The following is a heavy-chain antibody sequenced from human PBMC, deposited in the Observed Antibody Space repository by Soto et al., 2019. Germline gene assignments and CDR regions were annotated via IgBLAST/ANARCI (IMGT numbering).Heavy chain of an antibody. V-gene: IGHV3-74*01. J-gene: IGHJ5*02. Sequence: GGSLRLSCAASGFTFSSYWMHWVRQAPGKGLVWVSRINSDGSSTSYADSVKGRFTISRDNAKNTLYLQMNSLRAEDTAVYYCARGRYCSGGSCFAEPFDPWGQGTLVTVSS. CDR2: INSDGSST. D-gene: IGHD2-15*01. CDR3: ARGRYCSGGSCFAEPFDP. CDR1: GFTFSSYW.